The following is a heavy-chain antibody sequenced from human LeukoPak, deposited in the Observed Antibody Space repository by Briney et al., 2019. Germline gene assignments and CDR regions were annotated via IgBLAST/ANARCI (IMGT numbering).Heavy chain of an antibody. CDR1: GGSISSYY. V-gene: IGHV4-59*08. Sequence: PSETLSLTCTVSGGSISSYYWSWIRQPPGKGLEWIGYIYYSGSTNYNPSLKSRVTISVDTSKNQFSLKLSSVTAADTAVHYCARRGSYYDYWGQGTLVTVSS. CDR3: ARRGSYYDY. CDR2: IYYSGST. J-gene: IGHJ4*02. D-gene: IGHD3-10*01.